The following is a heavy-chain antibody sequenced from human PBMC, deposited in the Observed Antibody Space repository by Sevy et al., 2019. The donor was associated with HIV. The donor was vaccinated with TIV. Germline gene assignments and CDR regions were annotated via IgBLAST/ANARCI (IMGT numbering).Heavy chain of an antibody. J-gene: IGHJ5*02. V-gene: IGHV1-2*02. Sequence: ASVKVSCKASGYTFTGYYMHWVRQAPGQGLEWMGWINPYSGGTNYAQKFQGRVTMTRDTSISTAYMELSRLGSDDTAVYYCARDPEYYDFWSGYYTGWFDPWGQGTLVTVSS. CDR2: INPYSGGT. CDR1: GYTFTGYY. CDR3: ARDPEYYDFWSGYYTGWFDP. D-gene: IGHD3-3*01.